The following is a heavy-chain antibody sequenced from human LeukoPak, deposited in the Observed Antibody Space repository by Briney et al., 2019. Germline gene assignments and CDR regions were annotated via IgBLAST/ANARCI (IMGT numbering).Heavy chain of an antibody. V-gene: IGHV1-2*02. CDR2: INPNSGGT. CDR3: AREDYYGSGSYSPCFDY. J-gene: IGHJ4*02. Sequence: GASVKVSCKATGYTFTHYGIGWVRQAPGQGLEWIGWINPNSGGTNYAQKFQGRVTMTRDTSISTAYMELSRLRSDDTAVYYCAREDYYGSGSYSPCFDYWGQGTLVTVSS. D-gene: IGHD3-10*01. CDR1: GYTFTHYG.